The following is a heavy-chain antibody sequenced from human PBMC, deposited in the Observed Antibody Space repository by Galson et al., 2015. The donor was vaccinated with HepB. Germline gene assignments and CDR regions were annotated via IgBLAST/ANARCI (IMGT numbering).Heavy chain of an antibody. D-gene: IGHD6-13*01. CDR2: IRSSSSTI. Sequence: SLKLSCAASGFTFTRYNMNWVRQAPGKGLEWVSSIRSSSSTIAYADSVTGRFTISRDNAKTSLYLQMNSLRAEDTAVYYCARTPKAIAAAGKGGPIDYWGQGTLVTVSS. V-gene: IGHV3-21*01. CDR1: GFTFTRYN. CDR3: ARTPKAIAAAGKGGPIDY. J-gene: IGHJ4*02.